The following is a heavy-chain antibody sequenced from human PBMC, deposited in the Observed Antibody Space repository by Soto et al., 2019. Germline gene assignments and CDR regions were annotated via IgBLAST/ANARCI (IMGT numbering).Heavy chain of an antibody. D-gene: IGHD2-21*02. CDR3: AKALYGGNSIGDWFDP. Sequence: GGSLRLSCAASGFTFSSYAMSWVRQAPGKGLEWVSAISGSGGSTYYADSVKGRFTISRDNSKNTLYLQMNSLRAEDTAVYYCAKALYGGNSIGDWFDPWGQGTLVTVSS. J-gene: IGHJ5*02. V-gene: IGHV3-23*01. CDR2: ISGSGGST. CDR1: GFTFSSYA.